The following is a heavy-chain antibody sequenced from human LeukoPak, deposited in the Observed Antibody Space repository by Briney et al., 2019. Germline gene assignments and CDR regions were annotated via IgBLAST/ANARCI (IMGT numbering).Heavy chain of an antibody. V-gene: IGHV3-23*01. CDR3: AKAPVTTCSGAYCYPFDY. D-gene: IGHD2-21*01. CDR1: GFTLSSYG. CDR2: ISGSGGST. J-gene: IGHJ4*02. Sequence: GGSLRLSCAASGFTLSSYGMSWVRQAPGKGLEWVSAISGSGGSTYYADSVKGRFTISRDNSKNTLYLQMNRLRAEDAAVYYCAKAPVTTCSGAYCYPFDYWGQGTLVTVSS.